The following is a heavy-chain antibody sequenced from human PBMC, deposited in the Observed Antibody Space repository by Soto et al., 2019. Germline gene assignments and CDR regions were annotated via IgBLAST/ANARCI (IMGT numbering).Heavy chain of an antibody. V-gene: IGHV1-69*04. J-gene: IGHJ4*02. CDR3: ARDLLYYYDSSGYTP. Sequence: ASVKVSCKASGGTFSSYTISWARQAPGQGLEWRGRIIPILGIANYAQKFQGRVTITADKSTSTAYMELSSLRSEDTAVYYCARDLLYYYDSSGYTPWGQGTLVTVSS. CDR2: IIPILGIA. CDR1: GGTFSSYT. D-gene: IGHD3-22*01.